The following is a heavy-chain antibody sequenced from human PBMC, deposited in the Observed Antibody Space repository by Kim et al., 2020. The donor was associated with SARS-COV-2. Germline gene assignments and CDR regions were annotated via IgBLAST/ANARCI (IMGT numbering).Heavy chain of an antibody. CDR1: GFTFDDYA. Sequence: GGSLRLSCAASGFTFDDYAMHWVRQAPGKGLEWVSGISWNSGSIGYADSVKGRFTISRDNAKNSLYLQMNSLRAEDTALYYCAKGGGWGSSSWFGYWGQG. V-gene: IGHV3-9*01. D-gene: IGHD6-13*01. J-gene: IGHJ5*02. CDR3: AKGGGWGSSSWFGY. CDR2: ISWNSGSI.